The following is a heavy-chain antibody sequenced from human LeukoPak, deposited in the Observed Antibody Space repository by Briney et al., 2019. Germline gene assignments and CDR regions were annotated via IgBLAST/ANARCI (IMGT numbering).Heavy chain of an antibody. CDR1: GFTFSPYW. CDR3: ARLAPFYGTGII. Sequence: GGSLRLSCAASGFTFSPYWMSWVRQAPGKGLEWVATIKEDGSEEYYVDSVEGRFTISRDNAKKSLYLQVGSLRAEDTAVYYCARLAPFYGTGIIWGQGTVVTVSS. V-gene: IGHV3-7*01. D-gene: IGHD3-10*01. J-gene: IGHJ3*02. CDR2: IKEDGSEE.